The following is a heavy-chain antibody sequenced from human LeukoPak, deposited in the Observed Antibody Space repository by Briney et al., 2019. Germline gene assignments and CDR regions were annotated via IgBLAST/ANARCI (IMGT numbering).Heavy chain of an antibody. CDR1: GVTVSSNY. CDR2: IGGSGGTT. D-gene: IGHD4-11*01. Sequence: PGGSLRLSCAASGVTVSSNYMSWVRQAPGKGLEWVSGIGGSGGTTYYANSVKGRFTISRDDSKNTLYLQMNSLRAEDSAIYYCAKDPGPTVATPFDYWGQGTLVTVSS. V-gene: IGHV3-23*01. CDR3: AKDPGPTVATPFDY. J-gene: IGHJ4*02.